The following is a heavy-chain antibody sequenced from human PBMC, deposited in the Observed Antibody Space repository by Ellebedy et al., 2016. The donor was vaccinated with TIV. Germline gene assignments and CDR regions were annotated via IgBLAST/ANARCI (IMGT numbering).Heavy chain of an antibody. CDR1: GFTFSSYG. D-gene: IGHD3-22*01. V-gene: IGHV3-33*01. CDR2: IWYDGSNA. CDR3: ARGTNYHDSSGYYKRLDY. Sequence: GESLKISCAASGFTFSSYGMHWVRQAPGKGLEWVAIIWYDGSNAYFADSVKGRFTISRDNSRNTLYLQMNSLRAGDTAVYYCARGTNYHDSSGYYKRLDYWGQGTLVTVSS. J-gene: IGHJ4*02.